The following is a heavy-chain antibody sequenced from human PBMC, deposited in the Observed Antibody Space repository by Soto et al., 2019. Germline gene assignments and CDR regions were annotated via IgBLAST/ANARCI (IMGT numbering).Heavy chain of an antibody. D-gene: IGHD1-26*01. CDR2: IIPIFGTA. V-gene: IGHV1-69*12. CDR3: AGAGGRYSDDAFDI. CDR1: GGTFSSYA. J-gene: IGHJ3*02. Sequence: QVQLVQSGAEVKKPGSSVKVSCKASGGTFSSYAISWVRQAPGQGLEWMGGIIPIFGTANYAQKFQGRVTSTADESTSTAYMELRSLRSEDTAGYYCAGAGGRYSDDAFDIWGQGTMVTVSS.